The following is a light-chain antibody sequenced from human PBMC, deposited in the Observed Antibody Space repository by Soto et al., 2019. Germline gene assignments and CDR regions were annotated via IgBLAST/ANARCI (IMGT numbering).Light chain of an antibody. CDR3: QQYGGSPPYT. J-gene: IGKJ2*01. Sequence: EIVLTQSPGTLSLSPGERATLSCRASQSVSSIYLAWYQQKPGQAPRLLIYRASSRATGIPDRFSGSGSGTDFTLTISRLEPEDFAVYYCQQYGGSPPYTFGQATKLEIK. V-gene: IGKV3-20*01. CDR1: QSVSSIY. CDR2: RAS.